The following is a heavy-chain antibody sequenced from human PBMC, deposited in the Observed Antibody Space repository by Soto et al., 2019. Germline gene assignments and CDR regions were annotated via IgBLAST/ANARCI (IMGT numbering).Heavy chain of an antibody. V-gene: IGHV3-23*01. CDR2: ISYSGGTT. CDR1: GFTFSSYG. J-gene: IGHJ3*02. D-gene: IGHD6-19*01. Sequence: EVQLLESGGDLVQPGGSLRLSCAASGFTFSSYGMSWVRQAPGRGLEWVSTISYSGGTTYYADSAKGRFTISRDNSNNTLYLQMNSLRAEDTAVYYCAKQGIEVAFDTFDIWGQGTMVTVSS. CDR3: AKQGIEVAFDTFDI.